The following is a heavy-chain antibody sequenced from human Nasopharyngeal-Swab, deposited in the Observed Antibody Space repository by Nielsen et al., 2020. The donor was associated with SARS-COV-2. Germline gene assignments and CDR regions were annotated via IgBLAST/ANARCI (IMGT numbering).Heavy chain of an antibody. V-gene: IGHV3-23*01. Sequence: GESLKISCATSGFTFNNYAMSWVRQAPGKGLECVSAITGSGGSTYYGDSVNGRFTVSRDNSKNTLYLQMNDLRAEDTAVYYCAKNDHISVPGAPYDSWGQGTLVTVSS. CDR3: AKNDHISVPGAPYDS. CDR1: GFTFNNYA. J-gene: IGHJ4*02. CDR2: ITGSGGST. D-gene: IGHD6-19*01.